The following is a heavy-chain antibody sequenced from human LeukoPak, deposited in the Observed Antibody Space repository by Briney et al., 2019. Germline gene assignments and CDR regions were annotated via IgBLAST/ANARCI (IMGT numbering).Heavy chain of an antibody. Sequence: ASVKVSCKASGYTFTSYDINWVRQATGQGLEWMGWMNPNSGNTGYAQKFQGRVTITRNTSISTAYMELSSLRSEDTAVYCCARGMYSSSWLDDYWGQGTLVTVSS. CDR2: MNPNSGNT. D-gene: IGHD6-13*01. J-gene: IGHJ4*02. V-gene: IGHV1-8*03. CDR1: GYTFTSYD. CDR3: ARGMYSSSWLDDY.